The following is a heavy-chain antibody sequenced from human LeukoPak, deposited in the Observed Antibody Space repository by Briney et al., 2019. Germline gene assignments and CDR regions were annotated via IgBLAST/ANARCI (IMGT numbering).Heavy chain of an antibody. J-gene: IGHJ3*02. CDR2: IYTSGST. CDR1: GGSLCSYY. Sequence: SETLSLTCNVSGGSLCSYYWSWIRQPAGQGLEWIGRIYTSGSTNYNPSLKSRVTMSVDTSKNQFSLMLSSVTAADTAVYYRASLPRGYSYGYGDAFDIWGQGTMVTVSS. CDR3: ASLPRGYSYGYGDAFDI. D-gene: IGHD5-18*01. V-gene: IGHV4-4*07.